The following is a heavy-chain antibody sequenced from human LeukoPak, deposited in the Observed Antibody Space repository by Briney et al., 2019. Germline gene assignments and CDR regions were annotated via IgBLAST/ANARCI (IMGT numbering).Heavy chain of an antibody. J-gene: IGHJ4*02. CDR3: ARYNWNSAPFDY. CDR1: GFTFSSYW. CDR2: INSDGSST. D-gene: IGHD1-7*01. Sequence: GGSLRLSCAASGFTFSSYWMHWVRQAPGKGLVWVSRINSDGSSTSYADSVKGRFTISRDSAKNTLYLEMNSLRAEDTAVYYCARYNWNSAPFDYWGQGTLVTVSS. V-gene: IGHV3-74*01.